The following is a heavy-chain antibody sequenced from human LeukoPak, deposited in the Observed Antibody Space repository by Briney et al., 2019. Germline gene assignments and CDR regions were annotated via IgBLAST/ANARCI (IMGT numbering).Heavy chain of an antibody. J-gene: IGHJ6*03. CDR3: ARGPSGHYYYYMDV. Sequence: ASVKVSCKASGYTFTSYDINWVRQATGQGLDGMGWMNPNSGDTGYAQKFQGRVTITRNSSVSTAYMELSSLRSADTAVYYCARGPSGHYYYYMDVWGKGTTVTVSS. V-gene: IGHV1-8*03. CDR2: MNPNSGDT. CDR1: GYTFTSYD. D-gene: IGHD2-15*01.